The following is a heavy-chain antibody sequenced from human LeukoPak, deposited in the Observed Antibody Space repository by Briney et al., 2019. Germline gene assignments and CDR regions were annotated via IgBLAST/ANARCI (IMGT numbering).Heavy chain of an antibody. D-gene: IGHD5-12*01. CDR3: ARNIVATTNYDS. J-gene: IGHJ4*02. Sequence: ASVKVSCKASGYTFTGYYMHWVRQAPGQGLEWMGWINPNSGGTNYAQKFQGRVTMTRDTSISTAYMELSRLRSDDTAVYYCARNIVATTNYDSWGQGTLVTVSS. V-gene: IGHV1-2*02. CDR1: GYTFTGYY. CDR2: INPNSGGT.